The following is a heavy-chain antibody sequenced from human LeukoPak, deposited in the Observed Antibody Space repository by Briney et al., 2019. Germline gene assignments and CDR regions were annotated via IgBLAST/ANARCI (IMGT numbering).Heavy chain of an antibody. Sequence: ASVKVSCKASGYTFTGYYMHWVRQAPGQGLEWMGWINPNSGGTNYAQKFQGRVTMTRDTSISTAYMELSRLRSDDTAVYYCAREPPPISAYSSSWHIDYWGQGTLVTVSS. J-gene: IGHJ4*02. CDR3: AREPPPISAYSSSWHIDY. V-gene: IGHV1-2*02. CDR1: GYTFTGYY. D-gene: IGHD6-13*01. CDR2: INPNSGGT.